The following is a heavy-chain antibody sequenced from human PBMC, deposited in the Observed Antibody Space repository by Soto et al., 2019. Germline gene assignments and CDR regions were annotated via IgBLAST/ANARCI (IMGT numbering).Heavy chain of an antibody. CDR1: GFTFSDYY. CDR2: ISSSGSTI. D-gene: IGHD6-19*01. Sequence: XGSLRLSCSASGFTFSDYYMSWIRQAPGKGLEWVSYISSSGSTIYYADSVKGRFTISRDNAKNSLYLQMNSLRAEDTAVYYCARDRFWSSGWSSRGRFDYWGQGTLVTVSS. CDR3: ARDRFWSSGWSSRGRFDY. V-gene: IGHV3-11*01. J-gene: IGHJ4*02.